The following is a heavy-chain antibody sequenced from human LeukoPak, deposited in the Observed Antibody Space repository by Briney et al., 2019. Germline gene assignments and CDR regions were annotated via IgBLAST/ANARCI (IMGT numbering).Heavy chain of an antibody. CDR1: GFTFSSYA. D-gene: IGHD3-16*01. Sequence: GGSLRLSCAASGFTFSSYALSWVRQAPGKGLEWVSAISGSGGSTYYADSVKGRFTISRDNSKNTLYLQMNSLRAEDTAVYYCAKDQYYDYVWGSLDYWGQGTLVTVSS. CDR3: AKDQYYDYVWGSLDY. V-gene: IGHV3-23*01. CDR2: ISGSGGST. J-gene: IGHJ4*02.